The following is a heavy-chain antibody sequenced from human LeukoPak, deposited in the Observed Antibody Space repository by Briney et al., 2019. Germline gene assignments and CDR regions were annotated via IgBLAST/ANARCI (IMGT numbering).Heavy chain of an antibody. CDR2: ISGSGGST. V-gene: IGHV3-23*01. CDR1: GFTFSSYA. Sequence: GGSLRLSCAASGFTFSSYAMSWVRQALGKGLEWVSAISGSGGSTYYADSVKGRFTISRDNSKNTLYLQMNSLRAEDTAVYYCARITMVRGVIFDYWGQGTLVTVSS. CDR3: ARITMVRGVIFDY. D-gene: IGHD3-10*01. J-gene: IGHJ4*02.